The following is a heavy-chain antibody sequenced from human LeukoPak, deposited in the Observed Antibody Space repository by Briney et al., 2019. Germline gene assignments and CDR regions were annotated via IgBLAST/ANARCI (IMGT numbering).Heavy chain of an antibody. CDR2: LYYSGST. CDR3: ARRSDSGSDDGEDYFDN. J-gene: IGHJ4*02. V-gene: IGHV4-39*02. CDR1: SGSINNNTFY. Sequence: SETLSLTCAVSSGSINNNTFYWGWVRQPPGRGLEWLGSLYYSGSTYYNPSLKSRIAISVDTSKNHFSLKMRSVTAADTAVYYCARRSDSGSDDGEDYFDNWGQGTLVTVSS. D-gene: IGHD1-26*01.